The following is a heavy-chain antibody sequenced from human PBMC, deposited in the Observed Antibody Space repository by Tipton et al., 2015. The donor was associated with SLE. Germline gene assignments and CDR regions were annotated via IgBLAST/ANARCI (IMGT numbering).Heavy chain of an antibody. D-gene: IGHD2-15*01. Sequence: TLSLTCAVYGGSFSGYYWSWIRQPPGKGLEWIGEINHSGSTNYNPSLKSRVTISVDTSKNQFSLKLSSVTAADTAVYYRARGRDIVVVVAAAGFDPWGQGTLVTVSS. CDR2: INHSGST. V-gene: IGHV4-34*01. CDR3: ARGRDIVVVVAAAGFDP. J-gene: IGHJ5*02. CDR1: GGSFSGYY.